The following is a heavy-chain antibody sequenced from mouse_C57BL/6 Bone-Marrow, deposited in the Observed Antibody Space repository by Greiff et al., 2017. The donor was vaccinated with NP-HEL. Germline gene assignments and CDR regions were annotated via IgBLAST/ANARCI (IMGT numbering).Heavy chain of an antibody. D-gene: IGHD2-4*01. CDR2: ISDGGSYT. J-gene: IGHJ4*01. CDR3: ARVDYDPFMDD. CDR1: GFTFSSYA. V-gene: IGHV5-4*03. Sequence: DVMLVESGGGLVKPGGSLKLSCAASGFTFSSYAMSWVRQTPEKRLEWVATISDGGSYTYYPDNVKGRFTISRDNAKNNLYLQMSHLKSEDTAMYYCARVDYDPFMDDWGQGTSVTVSS.